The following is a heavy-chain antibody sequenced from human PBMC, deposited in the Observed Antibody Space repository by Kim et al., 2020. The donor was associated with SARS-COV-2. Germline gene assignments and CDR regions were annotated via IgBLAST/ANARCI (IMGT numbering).Heavy chain of an antibody. CDR2: IRQDGSEK. V-gene: IGHV3-7*01. CDR3: ARDFDL. CDR1: GFTFSLYS. J-gene: IGHJ2*01. Sequence: GGSLRLSCAASGFTFSLYSMSWVRQAPGKGLEWVANIRQDGSEKNYVDSVKGRFTISGDNAKNSLYLQMNNLRAEDTALYYCARDFDLWGRGTLVTVSS.